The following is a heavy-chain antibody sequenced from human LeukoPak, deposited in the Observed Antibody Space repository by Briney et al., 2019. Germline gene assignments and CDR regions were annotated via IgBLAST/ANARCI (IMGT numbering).Heavy chain of an antibody. CDR2: ITSSSYI. D-gene: IGHD5-18*01. CDR3: ARADWDTAMIDY. J-gene: IGHJ4*02. CDR1: GFTFNKYS. V-gene: IGHV3-21*01. Sequence: GGSLRLSCAASGFTFNKYSMNWVRQAPGKGLEWVSSITSSSYIYYADSVKGRFTISRDNAKNSLYLQMNSLRAEDTAVYYCARADWDTAMIDYWGQGTLVTVSS.